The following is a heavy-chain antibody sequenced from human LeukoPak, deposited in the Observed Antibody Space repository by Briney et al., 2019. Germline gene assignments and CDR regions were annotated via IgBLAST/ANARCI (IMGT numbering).Heavy chain of an antibody. V-gene: IGHV3-30*03. J-gene: IGHJ4*02. D-gene: IGHD7-27*01. Sequence: GGSLRLSCAGSGFTFSRNGMHWVRQAPGKGLEWVAVISDDGSKKYYADSVKGRSTISRDNSRNTLYLQMNSLRAEDTAVYYCARGVGNWAFDYWGQGTLVTVSS. CDR1: GFTFSRNG. CDR2: ISDDGSKK. CDR3: ARGVGNWAFDY.